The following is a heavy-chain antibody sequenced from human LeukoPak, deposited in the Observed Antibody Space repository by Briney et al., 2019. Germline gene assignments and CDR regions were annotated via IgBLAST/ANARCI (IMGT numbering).Heavy chain of an antibody. CDR2: ISSSGSTI. D-gene: IGHD3-10*01. CDR3: ARGASYGSGSYYYDY. V-gene: IGHV3-11*01. CDR1: GFTFSDYY. J-gene: IGHJ4*02. Sequence: PGGSLRLSCAASGFTFSDYYMSWIPQAPGKGLEWVSYISSSGSTIYYADSVKGRFTISRDNAKNSLYLQMNSLRAEDTAVYYCARGASYGSGSYYYDYWGQGTLVTVSS.